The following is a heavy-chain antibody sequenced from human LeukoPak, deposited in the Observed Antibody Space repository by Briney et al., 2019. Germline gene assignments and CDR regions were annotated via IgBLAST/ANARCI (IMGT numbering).Heavy chain of an antibody. Sequence: GGSLRLSCAASGFTFSDAWMTWVRQAPGKGLEWVGRVKSKIDGETTDYAAPVKGRFAISRDDSKNTVYLQMNSLETEDTAVYYRTTWILVRGVIMTDLFDYWGQGTLVTVSS. CDR2: VKSKIDGETT. CDR3: TTWILVRGVIMTDLFDY. V-gene: IGHV3-15*01. J-gene: IGHJ4*02. CDR1: GFTFSDAW. D-gene: IGHD3-10*01.